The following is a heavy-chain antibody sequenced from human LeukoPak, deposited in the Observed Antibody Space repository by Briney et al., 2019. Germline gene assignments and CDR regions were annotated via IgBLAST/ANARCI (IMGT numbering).Heavy chain of an antibody. Sequence: PGGSLRLSCAASGFTVSSHYMNWVRQAPGKGLEWVAVISYDGSNKYYADSVKGRFTISRDNSKNTLYLQMNSLRAEDTAVYYCAKDLVSYDSSGFDYWGQGTLVTVSS. D-gene: IGHD3-22*01. CDR2: ISYDGSNK. CDR3: AKDLVSYDSSGFDY. CDR1: GFTVSSHY. V-gene: IGHV3-30*18. J-gene: IGHJ4*02.